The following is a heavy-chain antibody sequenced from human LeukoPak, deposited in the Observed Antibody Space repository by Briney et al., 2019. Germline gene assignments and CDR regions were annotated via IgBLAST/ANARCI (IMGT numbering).Heavy chain of an antibody. CDR1: GFTFSSYG. D-gene: IGHD5-12*01. CDR3: ARGGVATIDY. V-gene: IGHV3-30*03. J-gene: IGHJ4*02. CDR2: ISYDGSNK. Sequence: GGSLRLSCAASGFTFSSYGMHWVRQAPGKGLEWVAVISYDGSNKYYADSVKGRFTISRDNSKNTLYLQMNSLRAEDTAVYYCARGGVATIDYWGQGTLVTVSS.